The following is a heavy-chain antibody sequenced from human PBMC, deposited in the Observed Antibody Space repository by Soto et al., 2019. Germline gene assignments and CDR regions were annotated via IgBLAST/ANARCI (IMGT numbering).Heavy chain of an antibody. CDR2: INHSGST. J-gene: IGHJ5*02. CDR1: GGDFIGFF. V-gene: IGHV4-34*01. Sequence: SENLRLTFAVFGGDFIGFFCRWIRLPPGKGLEWIGEINHSGSTNYDPSLKSRVTISVDTSKNQFSLKLSSVTAADTAVYYCARLTIETSNWFDPWGQGTLVTVSS. D-gene: IGHD3-9*01. CDR3: ARLTIETSNWFDP.